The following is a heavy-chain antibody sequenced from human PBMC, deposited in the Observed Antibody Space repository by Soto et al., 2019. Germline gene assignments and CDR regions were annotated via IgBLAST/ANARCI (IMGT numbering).Heavy chain of an antibody. CDR3: ARIKLGYCSGGSCLDAFDI. V-gene: IGHV3-21*01. D-gene: IGHD2-15*01. CDR1: VFTLSSYI. J-gene: IGHJ3*02. Sequence: LXLSCASSVFTLSSYIMNWVRQAPGKGLEWVSSISSSSSYIYYADSVKGRFTISRDNAKNSLYLQMNSLRAEDTAVYYCARIKLGYCSGGSCLDAFDIWGQGTMVTVS. CDR2: ISSSSSYI.